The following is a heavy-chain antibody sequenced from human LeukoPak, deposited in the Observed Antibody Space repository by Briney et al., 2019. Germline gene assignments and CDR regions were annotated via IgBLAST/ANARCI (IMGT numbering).Heavy chain of an antibody. Sequence: ASVKVSCKASGYTFTSYYIHWVRQAPGQGVEWMGLINPSGGSTSHAQKFQGRVTMTRDTSTSTVYMELRSLRSEDTAVYYCAVAYSYGRDTFDIWGQGTMVTVSS. J-gene: IGHJ3*02. CDR3: AVAYSYGRDTFDI. V-gene: IGHV1-46*01. CDR1: GYTFTSYY. CDR2: INPSGGST. D-gene: IGHD5-18*01.